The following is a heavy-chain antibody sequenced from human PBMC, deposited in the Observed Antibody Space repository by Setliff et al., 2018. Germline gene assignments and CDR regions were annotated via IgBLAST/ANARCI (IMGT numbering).Heavy chain of an antibody. J-gene: IGHJ6*03. CDR3: ARGSRFYIGYYGNYFFHHMDV. Sequence: GGSLRLSCVASGFNLHVYTMEWVRQAPGKGLGWVSSISSNSNYIYYADSVQGRFTISRDNAKNSLYLQMNSLRAEDTAVYYCARGSRFYIGYYGNYFFHHMDVWGKGTTVTVSS. D-gene: IGHD3-3*01. CDR1: GFNLHVYT. CDR2: ISSNSNYI. V-gene: IGHV3-21*01.